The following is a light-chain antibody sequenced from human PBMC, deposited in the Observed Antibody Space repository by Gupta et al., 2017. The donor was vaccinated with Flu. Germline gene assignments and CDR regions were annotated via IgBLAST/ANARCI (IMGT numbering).Light chain of an antibody. Sequence: QLVLTQSPSASAALGASVKLTGALSSGQSSYAIAWHQQQPEKGPRYLMKLNSDGSHSKGDGIPDRFSGSSSGAERYLTISSLQSEDEADYYGQTWGTGIWVFGGGTKLTVL. CDR2: LNSDGSH. V-gene: IGLV4-69*01. J-gene: IGLJ3*02. CDR3: QTWGTGIWV. CDR1: SGQSSYA.